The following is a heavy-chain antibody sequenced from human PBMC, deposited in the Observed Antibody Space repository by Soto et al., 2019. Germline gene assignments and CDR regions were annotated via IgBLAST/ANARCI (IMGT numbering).Heavy chain of an antibody. D-gene: IGHD3-22*01. V-gene: IGHV5-51*01. CDR2: IYPGDSDT. Sequence: GESLKISCKGSGYSFTSYWIGWVRQMPGKGLEWMGIIYPGDSDTRYSPSFQGQVTISADKSISTAYLQWSSLKASDTAMYYCARPFNYYDSSGYPDAFDIWGQGTMVTVSS. CDR3: ARPFNYYDSSGYPDAFDI. J-gene: IGHJ3*02. CDR1: GYSFTSYW.